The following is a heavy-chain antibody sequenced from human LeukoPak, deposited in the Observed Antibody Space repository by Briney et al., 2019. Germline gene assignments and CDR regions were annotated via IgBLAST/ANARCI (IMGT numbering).Heavy chain of an antibody. CDR3: ARVHDYGDYEHYDAFDI. Sequence: ASVKVSYKASGYTFTSYYMHWVRQAPGQGLEWMGIINPSGGSTSYAQKFQGRVTMTRDTSTSTVYMELSSLRSEDAAVYYCARVHDYGDYEHYDAFDIWGQGTMVTVSS. CDR2: INPSGGST. D-gene: IGHD4-17*01. J-gene: IGHJ3*02. V-gene: IGHV1-46*01. CDR1: GYTFTSYY.